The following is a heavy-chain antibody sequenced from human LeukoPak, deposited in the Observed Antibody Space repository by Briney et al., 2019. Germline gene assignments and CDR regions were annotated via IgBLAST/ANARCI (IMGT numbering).Heavy chain of an antibody. V-gene: IGHV4-34*01. D-gene: IGHD2-2*01. Sequence: SETLSLTCAVYGGSFSGYYWSWIRQPPGKGLEWIGEINHGGSTNYNPSLKSRVTISVDTSKNQFSLKLSSVTAADTAVYYCARGYHYFDYWGQGTLVTVSS. CDR3: ARGYHYFDY. CDR2: INHGGST. J-gene: IGHJ4*02. CDR1: GGSFSGYY.